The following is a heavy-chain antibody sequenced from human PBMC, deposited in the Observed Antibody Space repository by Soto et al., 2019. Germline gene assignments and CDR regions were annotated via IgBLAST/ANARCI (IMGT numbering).Heavy chain of an antibody. J-gene: IGHJ6*02. D-gene: IGHD3-3*01. V-gene: IGHV1-8*01. CDR3: ARGLRSYDFWSGSDNSPNYYYYGMDV. CDR1: GYTFTSYD. Sequence: GSVKVSCKASGYTFTSYDINWVRQATGQGLEWMGWMNPNSGNTGYAQKFQGRVTMTRNTSISTAYMELSSLRSEDTAVYYCARGLRSYDFWSGSDNSPNYYYYGMDVWGQGTTVTVSS. CDR2: MNPNSGNT.